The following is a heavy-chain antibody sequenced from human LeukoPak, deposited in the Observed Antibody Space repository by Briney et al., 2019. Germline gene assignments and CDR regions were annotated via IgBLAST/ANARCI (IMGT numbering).Heavy chain of an antibody. V-gene: IGHV1-69*04. CDR3: ARNRVDTDIVVVPADMTAKRKYYFGMDV. Sequence: SVKVSCEASVGTFSIYAISCVRQAPGQGLEWMGRIIPILGIANYAQKFRGRVTITADKSTRTAYMKLSSMRSDDTDVYYWARNRVDTDIVVVPADMTAKRKYYFGMDVWGQGATVTAAS. D-gene: IGHD2-2*01. CDR1: VGTFSIYA. J-gene: IGHJ6*02. CDR2: IIPILGIA.